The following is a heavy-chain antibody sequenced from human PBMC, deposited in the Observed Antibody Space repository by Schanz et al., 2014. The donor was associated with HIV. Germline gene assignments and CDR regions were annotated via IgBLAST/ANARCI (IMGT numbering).Heavy chain of an antibody. CDR1: GYTFSDYY. D-gene: IGHD3-9*01. CDR3: AKGLQKFDWRSPFDY. Sequence: QVQLVQSGAEVKMPGASVKVSCKSSGYTFSDYYMHWLRQAPGQGLEWMGWINTRTGDTIYAERLQGRVTLTRDTSINTACMTLSRLGSDDTAVYFCAKGLQKFDWRSPFDYWGQGTLLTVSS. CDR2: INTRTGDT. V-gene: IGHV1-2*02. J-gene: IGHJ4*02.